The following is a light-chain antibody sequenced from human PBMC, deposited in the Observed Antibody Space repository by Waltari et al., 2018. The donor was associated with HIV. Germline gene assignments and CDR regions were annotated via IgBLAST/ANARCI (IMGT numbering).Light chain of an antibody. CDR3: QQYNSWPRT. J-gene: IGKJ1*01. Sequence: EIVMTQSPATLSVSPGGRATLSCRASQSVSNSLVWYQQRPGQAPRLLIYGASTRATVIPGRFSGSGSGTEFTLTINSLQSEDFAVYYCQQYNSWPRTFGQGTKVEVK. CDR1: QSVSNS. CDR2: GAS. V-gene: IGKV3-15*01.